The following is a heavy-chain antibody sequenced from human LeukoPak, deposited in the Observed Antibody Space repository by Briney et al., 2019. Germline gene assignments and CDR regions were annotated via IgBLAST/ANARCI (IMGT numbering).Heavy chain of an antibody. D-gene: IGHD6-19*01. Sequence: GGSLRLSCAASGFTFSSYSMSWVRQAPGKGLEWVSGISDSGASTYYPDSVKGRFTISRDNSRNMLYLQMNSLRADDTAVYYCAIAKGPVDIVVAATGVFGYWGQGTLVTVSS. J-gene: IGHJ4*02. CDR2: ISDSGAST. CDR3: AIAKGPVDIVVAATGVFGY. CDR1: GFTFSSYS. V-gene: IGHV3-23*01.